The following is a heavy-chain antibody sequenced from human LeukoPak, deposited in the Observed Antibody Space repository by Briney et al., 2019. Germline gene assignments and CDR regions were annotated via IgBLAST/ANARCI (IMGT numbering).Heavy chain of an antibody. CDR3: ARPSALAGVDILEY. Sequence: GESLQISCRCPGYTFATYWIAWVRQMPGKGLEWMGTIYPGDSDTRYSPSFQGQVTISADKSINTAYLQWSSLKASDTAMYYCARPSALAGVDILEYWGRGSLVTVS. V-gene: IGHV5-51*01. J-gene: IGHJ4*02. D-gene: IGHD6-19*01. CDR1: GYTFATYW. CDR2: IYPGDSDT.